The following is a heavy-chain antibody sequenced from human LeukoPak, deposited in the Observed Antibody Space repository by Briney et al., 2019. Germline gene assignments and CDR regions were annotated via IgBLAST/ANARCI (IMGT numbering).Heavy chain of an antibody. V-gene: IGHV3-21*01. CDR1: GFTFSSYS. D-gene: IGHD2-2*01. CDR2: ISSSSSYI. CDR3: ARDSRSTSYRGWFDP. Sequence: GGSLRLSCAASGFTFSSYSMNWVRQAPGKGLEWVSSISSSSSYIYYADSVKGRFTISRDNAKNSLYLQMNSLRAEDTAVYYRARDSRSTSYRGWFDPWGQGTLVTVSS. J-gene: IGHJ5*02.